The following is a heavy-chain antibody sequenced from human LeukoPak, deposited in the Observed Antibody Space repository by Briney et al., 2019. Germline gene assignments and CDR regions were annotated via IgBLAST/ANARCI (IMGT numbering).Heavy chain of an antibody. V-gene: IGHV4-34*01. Sequence: SETLSLTCAVYGGSFSGYYWSWIRHPPGKGLEWIGEINHSGSSNYNPSLKSRLTISVDTSKNQFSLKLSSVTAADTAVYYCARSAASSSWFPTRRNWFDPWGQGTLVTVSS. CDR3: ARSAASSSWFPTRRNWFDP. J-gene: IGHJ5*02. CDR2: INHSGSS. D-gene: IGHD6-13*01. CDR1: GGSFSGYY.